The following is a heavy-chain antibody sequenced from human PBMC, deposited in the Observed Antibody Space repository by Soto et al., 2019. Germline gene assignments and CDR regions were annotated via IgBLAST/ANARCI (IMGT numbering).Heavy chain of an antibody. J-gene: IGHJ3*02. CDR3: AKDMGDILTGFEDAFDI. CDR1: GFTFDDYA. CDR2: ISWNSGSI. Sequence: GGSLRLSCAASGFTFDDYAMHWVRQAPGKGLEWVSGISWNSGSIGYADSVKGRFTISRDNAKNSLYLQMNSLRAEDTALYYCAKDMGDILTGFEDAFDIWGQGTMVTVSS. D-gene: IGHD3-9*01. V-gene: IGHV3-9*01.